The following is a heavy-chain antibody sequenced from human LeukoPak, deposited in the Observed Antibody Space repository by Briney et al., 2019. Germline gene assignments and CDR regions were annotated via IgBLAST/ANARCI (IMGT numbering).Heavy chain of an antibody. CDR3: ARDIGXXAFXI. CDR1: GFTFSSYS. V-gene: IGHV3-21*01. D-gene: IGHD1-26*01. J-gene: IGHJ3*02. Sequence: SLXXXCAASGFTFSSYSMNWVRQAPGKGLEWVSSISSSSSYIYYADSVKGRFTISRDNAKNSLYMQMNRLRAEDTAVYYCARDIGXXAFXIWGQGTMVTVSS. CDR2: ISSSSSYI.